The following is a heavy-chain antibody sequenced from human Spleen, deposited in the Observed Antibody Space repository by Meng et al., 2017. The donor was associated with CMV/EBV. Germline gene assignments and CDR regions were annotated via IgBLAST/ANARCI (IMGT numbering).Heavy chain of an antibody. CDR1: GFTFSSYS. D-gene: IGHD3-10*01. CDR3: ARFRRLGSLYGMDV. Sequence: GESLKISCAASGFTFSSYSMNWVRQAPGKGLEWVSVIYGGGTTYYADSVKGRLTISRDNSKNTLYLQMNSLRVEDTAVYYCARFRRLGSLYGMDVWGQGTTVTVSS. V-gene: IGHV3-53*01. CDR2: IYGGGTT. J-gene: IGHJ6*02.